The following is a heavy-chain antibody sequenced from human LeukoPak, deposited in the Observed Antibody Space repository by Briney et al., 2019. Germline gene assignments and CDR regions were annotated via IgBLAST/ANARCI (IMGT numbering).Heavy chain of an antibody. Sequence: ASVKVSCKASGYTFTSYDINWVRQATGQGLEWMGWISAYNGNTNYAQKLQGRVTMTTDTSTSTAYMELRSLRPDDTAVYYCASTYGSGSYYQYNWFDPWGQGTLVTVSS. CDR2: ISAYNGNT. D-gene: IGHD3-10*01. J-gene: IGHJ5*02. CDR3: ASTYGSGSYYQYNWFDP. V-gene: IGHV1-18*01. CDR1: GYTFTSYD.